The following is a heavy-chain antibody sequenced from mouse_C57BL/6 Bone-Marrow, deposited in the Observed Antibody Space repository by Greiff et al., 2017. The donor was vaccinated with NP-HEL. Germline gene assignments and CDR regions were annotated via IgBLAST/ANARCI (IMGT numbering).Heavy chain of an antibody. CDR3: ARYGLYWYFDG. CDR1: GYTFTSYW. V-gene: IGHV1-64*01. Sequence: QVQLQQSGAELVKPGASVKLSCKASGYTFTSYWMHWVKQRPGQGLEWIGMIHPNSGSTNYNEKFKSKATLTVDKSSSTAYMQLSSLTSEDSAVYYCARYGLYWYFDGWGTGTTVTVSS. D-gene: IGHD1-1*02. J-gene: IGHJ1*03. CDR2: IHPNSGST.